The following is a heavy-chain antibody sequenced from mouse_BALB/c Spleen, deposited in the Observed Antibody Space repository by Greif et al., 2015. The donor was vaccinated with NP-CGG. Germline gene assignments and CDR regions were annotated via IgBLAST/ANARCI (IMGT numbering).Heavy chain of an antibody. CDR2: IHPNSGNT. V-gene: IGHV1S130*01. Sequence: QVQLKQSGSVLVRPGASVKLSCKASGYTFTSSWMHWAKQRPGQGLEWIGEIHPNSGNTNYNEKFKGKATLTVDTSSSTAYVDLSSLTSEDSAVYYCARGDYGNYAWFAYWGQGTLVTVSA. CDR1: GYTFTSSW. CDR3: ARGDYGNYAWFAY. D-gene: IGHD2-1*01. J-gene: IGHJ3*01.